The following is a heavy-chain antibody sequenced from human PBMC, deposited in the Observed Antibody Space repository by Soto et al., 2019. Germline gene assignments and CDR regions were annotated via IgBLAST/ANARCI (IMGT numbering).Heavy chain of an antibody. D-gene: IGHD2-21*02. Sequence: QVQLQESGPGLVKPSETLSLTCTVSWSWIRQPPGKGLEWIGYMYNTGSTVYNPSFKSRVTISVDTSKNQFSRKLNSVTAADTAVYYCARDLWGYCGTDCYPLDVWGQGTTVTVSS. V-gene: IGHV4-59*01. CDR2: MYNTGST. J-gene: IGHJ6*02. CDR3: ARDLWGYCGTDCYPLDV.